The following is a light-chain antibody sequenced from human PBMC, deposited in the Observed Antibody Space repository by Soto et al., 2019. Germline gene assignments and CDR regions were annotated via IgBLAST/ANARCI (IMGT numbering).Light chain of an antibody. V-gene: IGLV2-11*01. CDR3: YSSATTRV. CDR2: DVS. CDR1: SSDVGGYNS. J-gene: IGLJ3*02. Sequence: QSALTQPRSVSGSPGQSVTISRTGTSSDVGGYNSVSWYQQHPGKAPKLMIYDVSKRPPGVPDRFSGSKSGNTASLTISGLQAEDEADYYCYSSATTRVFGGGTKLT.